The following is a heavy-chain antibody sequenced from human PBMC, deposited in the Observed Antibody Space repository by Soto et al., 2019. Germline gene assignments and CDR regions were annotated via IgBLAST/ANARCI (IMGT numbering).Heavy chain of an antibody. V-gene: IGHV1-18*01. CDR3: ARVDRWGISGTTGAFDY. J-gene: IGHJ4*02. D-gene: IGHD1-7*01. CDR2: ISAYNGNT. Sequence: QVQLVQSGAEVKKPGASVTVSCKASGYTFTSYGISWVRQAPARGLEWMGWISAYNGNTNYAQKLQGRVTMTHATSRRAADMELRSLSSCDTAGYYCARVDRWGISGTTGAFDYWGQGTLVTVSS. CDR1: GYTFTSYG.